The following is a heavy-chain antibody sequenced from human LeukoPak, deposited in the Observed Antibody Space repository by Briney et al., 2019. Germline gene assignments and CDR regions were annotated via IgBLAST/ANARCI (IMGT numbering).Heavy chain of an antibody. CDR2: ISSSGSTM. Sequence: KAGGSLRLSCAASGFIFSDYYMSWIRQAPGKGLEWVSYISSSGSTMYYTDSVKGRFTISRDNAKDSLYLQMNSLRAEDTAVYYCTTEEPVAGELDYWGQGTLVTVSS. CDR3: TTEEPVAGELDY. J-gene: IGHJ4*02. V-gene: IGHV3-11*01. D-gene: IGHD6-19*01. CDR1: GFIFSDYY.